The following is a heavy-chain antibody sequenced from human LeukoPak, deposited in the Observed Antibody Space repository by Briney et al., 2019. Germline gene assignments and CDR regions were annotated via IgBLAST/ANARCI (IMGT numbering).Heavy chain of an antibody. V-gene: IGHV3-23*01. CDR1: GFTFSDTY. D-gene: IGHD3-22*01. CDR3: AKGGRGDYDSSGYYFSY. J-gene: IGHJ4*02. Sequence: GGSLRLSCAVSGFTFSDTYMTWIRQTPGKGLEWVSAISGSGGSTYYADSVKGRFTISRDNSKNTLYLQMNSLRAEDTAVYYCAKGGRGDYDSSGYYFSYWGQGTLVTVSS. CDR2: ISGSGGST.